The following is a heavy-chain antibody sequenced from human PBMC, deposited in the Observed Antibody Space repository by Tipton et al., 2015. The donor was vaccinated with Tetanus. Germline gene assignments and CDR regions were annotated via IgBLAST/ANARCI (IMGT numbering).Heavy chain of an antibody. V-gene: IGHV3-48*02. CDR3: ARRGEARANWFDS. CDR2: ISYSSTSI. CDR1: GFIFSSYT. D-gene: IGHD2-21*01. J-gene: IGHJ5*01. Sequence: SLRLSCSVSGFIFSSYTMNWVRQAPGKGLEWISYISYSSTSIYYAGSVKGRFAVSRDNAKSSLYLQMNTLRDDDTAVYYCARRGEARANWFDSWGHGTQVTVSS.